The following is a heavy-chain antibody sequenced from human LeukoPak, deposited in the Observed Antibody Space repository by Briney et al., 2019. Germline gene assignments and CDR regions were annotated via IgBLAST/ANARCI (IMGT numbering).Heavy chain of an antibody. Sequence: SETLSLTCAVYGGSFSGYYWSWIRQPPGKGLEWIGEINHSGSTNSNPSLKSRVTISVDTSKNQFSLKLSSVTAADTAVYYYASLGTLAAFDIWGQGTMVTVSS. CDR1: GGSFSGYY. J-gene: IGHJ3*02. CDR2: INHSGST. CDR3: ASLGTLAAFDI. D-gene: IGHD6-13*01. V-gene: IGHV4-34*01.